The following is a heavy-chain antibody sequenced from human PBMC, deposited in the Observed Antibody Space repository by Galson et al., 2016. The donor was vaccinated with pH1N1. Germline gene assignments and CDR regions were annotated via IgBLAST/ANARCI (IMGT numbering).Heavy chain of an antibody. CDR3: AREGYVNAWFAF. CDR1: GFTYNNYA. Sequence: SLRLSCAASGFTYNNYALAWVRQAPGKGLEYVSSISPSGENTYYADSVKGRYTISRDNSKHPVYLQLNSVRAEDTAIYYCAREGYVNAWFAFWGRGAPVTVSA. V-gene: IGHV3-23*01. D-gene: IGHD2-15*01. CDR2: ISPSGENT. J-gene: IGHJ4*02.